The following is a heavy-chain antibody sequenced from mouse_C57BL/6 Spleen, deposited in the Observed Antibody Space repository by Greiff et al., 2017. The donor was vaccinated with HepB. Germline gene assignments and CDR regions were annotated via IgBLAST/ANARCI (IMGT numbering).Heavy chain of an antibody. CDR1: GYTFTDYY. V-gene: IGHV1-26*01. Sequence: VQLQQSGPELVKPGASVKISCKASGYTFTDYYMNWVKQSHGKSLEWIGDINPNNGGTSYNQKFKGKATLTVDKSSSTAYMELRSLTSEDSAVYYCARGQLRLRFPGFAYWGQGTLVTVSA. CDR3: ARGQLRLRFPGFAY. J-gene: IGHJ3*01. CDR2: INPNNGGT. D-gene: IGHD3-2*02.